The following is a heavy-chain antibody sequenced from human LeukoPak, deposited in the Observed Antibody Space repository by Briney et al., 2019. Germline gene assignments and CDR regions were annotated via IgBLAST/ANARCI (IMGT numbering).Heavy chain of an antibody. CDR1: GGTFSTYA. CDR2: IIPIFGTA. CDR3: ARGPTWNYVLPLDY. D-gene: IGHD1-7*01. Sequence: SVKVSCKASGGTFSTYAISWVRQAPGQGLEWMGGIIPIFGTANSAQKFQGRVTITTDDSSSTAYMELSSLRSEDTAVYYCARGPTWNYVLPLDYWGQGALVTVSS. J-gene: IGHJ4*02. V-gene: IGHV1-69*05.